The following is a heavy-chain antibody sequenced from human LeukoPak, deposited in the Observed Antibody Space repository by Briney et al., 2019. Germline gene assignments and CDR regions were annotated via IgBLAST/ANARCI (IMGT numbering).Heavy chain of an antibody. CDR1: GFTFSSYA. D-gene: IGHD2-21*02. V-gene: IGHV3-23*01. CDR3: AKSRAVVVTAILDY. CDR2: ISGSGGST. J-gene: IGHJ4*02. Sequence: GGSLRLSCAASGFTFSSYAMSWVRQASGKGLEWVSAISGSGGSTYYADSVKGRFTISRDNSKNTLYLQMNSLRAEDTAVYYCAKSRAVVVTAILDYWGQGTLVTVSS.